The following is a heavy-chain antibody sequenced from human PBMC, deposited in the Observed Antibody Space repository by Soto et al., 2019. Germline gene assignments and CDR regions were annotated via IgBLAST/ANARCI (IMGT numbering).Heavy chain of an antibody. J-gene: IGHJ4*02. V-gene: IGHV3-30*18. Sequence: VQLVESGGGVVQPGRSLRLSCAASGFTFSYYGMHWVRQAPGKGLEWVAVISYDGSNKYYADSVKGRFTISRDNSKNTLYLQMNSLRAEDTAVYYCAKGLGIAAAGTMGYWGQGTLVTVSS. CDR2: ISYDGSNK. CDR1: GFTFSYYG. CDR3: AKGLGIAAAGTMGY. D-gene: IGHD6-13*01.